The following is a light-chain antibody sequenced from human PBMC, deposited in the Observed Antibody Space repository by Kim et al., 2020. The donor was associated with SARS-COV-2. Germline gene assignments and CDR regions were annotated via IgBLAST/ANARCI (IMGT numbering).Light chain of an antibody. CDR2: GAS. CDR3: QQYGSSPQT. V-gene: IGKV3-20*01. CDR1: QSVSSSY. Sequence: SPGERATLSCRASQSVSSSYLAWYQQKPGQAPRLLIYGASSRATGIPDKFSGSGSGTDFTLTISRLEAEDFAMYYCQQYGSSPQTFGQGTKVDIK. J-gene: IGKJ1*01.